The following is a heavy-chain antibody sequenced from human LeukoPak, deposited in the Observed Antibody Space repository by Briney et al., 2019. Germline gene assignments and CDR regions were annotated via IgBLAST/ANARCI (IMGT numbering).Heavy chain of an antibody. CDR1: GFTFSSYW. CDR2: IKQDGSGK. D-gene: IGHD5-12*01. Sequence: AGGSLRLSCAASGFTFSSYWMSWVRQAPGKGLEWVANIKQDGSGKYYADSVKGRFTISRDNSKNTLYLQMNSLRAEDTAVYYCAKDAKLYSGWYYWGQGTLVTVSS. J-gene: IGHJ4*02. V-gene: IGHV3-7*01. CDR3: AKDAKLYSGWYY.